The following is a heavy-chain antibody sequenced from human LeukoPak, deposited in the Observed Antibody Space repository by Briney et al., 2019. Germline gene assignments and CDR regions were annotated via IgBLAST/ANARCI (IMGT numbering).Heavy chain of an antibody. J-gene: IGHJ4*02. D-gene: IGHD6-19*01. V-gene: IGHV3-23*01. Sequence: GGSLRLSCAPSGFTFSSYAMSWVRQAPGKGLEWVSAIIVSGHSTSYADSVKGRFTISRDNSKNTLYLQLNSLRAEGTAVCYWARWRAGIAVAVDYWGQGTLVTVSS. CDR1: GFTFSSYA. CDR3: ARWRAGIAVAVDY. CDR2: IIVSGHST.